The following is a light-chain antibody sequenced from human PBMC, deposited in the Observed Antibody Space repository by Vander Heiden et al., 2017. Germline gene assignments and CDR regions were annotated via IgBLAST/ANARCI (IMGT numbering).Light chain of an antibody. CDR1: QDISNY. J-gene: IGKJ2*01. Sequence: DIQMTQSPSSLSASVRDRVTITCQASQDISNYLNWDQQKPGKAPKLLIYDAANLETGVPSRFSGSGSGTDFTFTISSLQPEDIATYYCQQYDNLPLYTFGQGTKLEIK. CDR2: DAA. CDR3: QQYDNLPLYT. V-gene: IGKV1-33*01.